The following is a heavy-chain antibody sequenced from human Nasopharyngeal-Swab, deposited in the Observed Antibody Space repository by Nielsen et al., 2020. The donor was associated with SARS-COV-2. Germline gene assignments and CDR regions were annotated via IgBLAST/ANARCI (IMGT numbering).Heavy chain of an antibody. D-gene: IGHD3-3*01. CDR1: GFTFSDYY. J-gene: IGHJ6*03. Sequence: GGSLRLSCAASGFTFSDYYMSWIRQAPGKGLEWVSYISSSGSTIYYADSVKGRFTISRDNAKNSLYLQMNSLRAEDTAVYYCARESHYDFWSGHYPSKYYYDYMDVWGKGTTVTVS. CDR3: ARESHYDFWSGHYPSKYYYDYMDV. CDR2: ISSSGSTI. V-gene: IGHV3-11*04.